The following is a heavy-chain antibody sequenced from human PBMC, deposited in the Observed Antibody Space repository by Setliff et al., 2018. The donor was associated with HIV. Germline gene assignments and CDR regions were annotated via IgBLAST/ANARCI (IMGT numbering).Heavy chain of an antibody. Sequence: NPSETLSLTCVVSDDSFSNYDWTWIRQSPGKALEWIGYISSSGTTNYNPSLRSRVTISMEKSNTRFSLCLRSATAANTATYFCAGLGRAFDDGGSSLRRDFWGQGMLVTAPQ. CDR1: DDSFSNYD. CDR2: ISSSGTT. CDR3: AGLGRAFDDGGSSLRRDF. J-gene: IGHJ4*02. V-gene: IGHV4-4*09. D-gene: IGHD3-16*01.